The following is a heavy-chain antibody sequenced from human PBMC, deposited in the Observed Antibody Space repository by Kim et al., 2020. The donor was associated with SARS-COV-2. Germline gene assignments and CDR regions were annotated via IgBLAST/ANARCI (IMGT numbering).Heavy chain of an antibody. CDR1: GFTFSSYE. V-gene: IGHV3-48*03. Sequence: GGSLRLSCAASGFTFSSYEMNWVRQAPGKGLEWVSYISSSGSTIYYADSVKGRFTISRDNAKNSLYLQMNSLRAEDTAVYYCAREAYYYGSGSSLGPHFDYWGQGTLVTVSS. CDR2: ISSSGSTI. D-gene: IGHD3-10*01. J-gene: IGHJ4*02. CDR3: AREAYYYGSGSSLGPHFDY.